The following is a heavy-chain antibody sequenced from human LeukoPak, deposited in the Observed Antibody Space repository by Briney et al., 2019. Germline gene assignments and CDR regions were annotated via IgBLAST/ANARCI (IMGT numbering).Heavy chain of an antibody. CDR1: GFTFSSYD. Sequence: GRSLRLSCAASGFTFSSYDMHWVRQAPGKGLEWVAVISYDGSNKYYADSVKGRFTISRDNSKNTLYLQMNSLRAEDTAVYYCAKVCDPSSGYIVVVTALWYGMDVWGQGTTVTVSS. CDR2: ISYDGSNK. D-gene: IGHD2-21*02. CDR3: AKVCDPSSGYIVVVTALWYGMDV. J-gene: IGHJ6*02. V-gene: IGHV3-30*18.